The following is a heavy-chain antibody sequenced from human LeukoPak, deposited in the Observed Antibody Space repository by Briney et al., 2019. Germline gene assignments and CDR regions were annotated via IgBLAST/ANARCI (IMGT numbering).Heavy chain of an antibody. CDR1: GYTFTSYD. D-gene: IGHD5-24*01. CDR2: MNPNSGNT. V-gene: IGHV1-8*01. J-gene: IGHJ5*02. CDR3: ARKIEIWFDP. Sequence: ASVKVSCKASGYTFTSYDINWVRQATGQGLEWMGWMNPNSGNTGYAQKLQGRVTMTTDTSTSTAYMELRSLRSDDTAVYYCARKIEIWFDPWGQGTLVTVSS.